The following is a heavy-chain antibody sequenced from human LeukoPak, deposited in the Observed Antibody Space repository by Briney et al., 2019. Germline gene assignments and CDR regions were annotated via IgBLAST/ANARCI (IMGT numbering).Heavy chain of an antibody. Sequence: GGSLRLSCAASGFTFRSFAMSWVRQAPGKGLEWVAVTSGDEDSTHYAGSVRGRFIISTDNSKNSLNLQMNSLRAEDTAVYYCTKDVMTGFSSGWYFGSWGQGTQVTVSS. V-gene: IGHV3-23*01. CDR1: GFTFRSFA. J-gene: IGHJ4*02. CDR3: TKDVMTGFSSGWYFGS. D-gene: IGHD6-25*01. CDR2: TSGDEDST.